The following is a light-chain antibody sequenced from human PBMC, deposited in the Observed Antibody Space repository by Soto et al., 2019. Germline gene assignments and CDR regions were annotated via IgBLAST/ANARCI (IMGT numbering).Light chain of an antibody. V-gene: IGLV2-14*01. CDR1: SSDVGGYNY. J-gene: IGLJ1*01. CDR2: GVS. CDR3: SSYTSSSTLYV. Sequence: QSALTQPASVPGSPGQSITMSCTGTSSDVGGYNYVSWYQQHPGKAPKLMIYGVSNRPSGVANRFSGSKSGNTASLTISGLQAEDEADYYCSSYTSSSTLYVFGTGTKLTVL.